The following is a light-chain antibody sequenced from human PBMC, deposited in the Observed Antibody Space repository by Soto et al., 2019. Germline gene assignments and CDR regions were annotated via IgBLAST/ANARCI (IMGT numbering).Light chain of an antibody. Sequence: IVLTQSPGTLSSSPGERATLSCMASQSVSSSSLAWYQQKPGQAPRLLIYDASNRATGIPARFSGSGSGTDFTLTISSLEPEDFAAYYCQQRSNWPITFGPGTKVDIK. J-gene: IGKJ3*01. V-gene: IGKV3-11*01. CDR2: DAS. CDR1: QSVSSSS. CDR3: QQRSNWPIT.